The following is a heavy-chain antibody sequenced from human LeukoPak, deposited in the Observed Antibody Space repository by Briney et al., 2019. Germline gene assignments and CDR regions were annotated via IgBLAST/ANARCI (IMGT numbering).Heavy chain of an antibody. V-gene: IGHV4-39*01. CDR2: IYYSGIT. CDR1: GGCIRGSTYY. Sequence: SETLSLTCTVSGGCIRGSTYYWGWIRQPPGKGLEWIGNIYYSGITYYNPSLKSRVTIYVDTSKNQFSLKLTSVTAADTALYYCARQGTSIVGATIDYWGQGTLVTVSS. D-gene: IGHD1-26*01. J-gene: IGHJ4*02. CDR3: ARQGTSIVGATIDY.